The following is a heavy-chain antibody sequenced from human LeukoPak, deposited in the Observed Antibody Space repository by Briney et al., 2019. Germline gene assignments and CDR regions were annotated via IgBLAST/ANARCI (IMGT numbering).Heavy chain of an antibody. V-gene: IGHV4-59*01. D-gene: IGHD6-19*01. J-gene: IGHJ4*02. CDR3: ARADSSGWYEVDY. Sequence: SETLSLTCTVSGGSISSYYWSWIRQPPGKGLEWTGYIYYSGSTNYNPSLKSRVTISVDTSKNQFSLKLSSVTAADTAVYYCARADSSGWYEVDYWGQGTLVTVSS. CDR1: GGSISSYY. CDR2: IYYSGST.